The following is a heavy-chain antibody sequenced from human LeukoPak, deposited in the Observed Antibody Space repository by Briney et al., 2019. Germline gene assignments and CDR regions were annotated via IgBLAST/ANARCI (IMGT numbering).Heavy chain of an antibody. D-gene: IGHD3-3*01. CDR3: ARDRVVTDMGFDY. CDR2: ISYDGSNK. J-gene: IGHJ4*02. CDR1: GFTFSSYA. Sequence: GGSLRLSCAASGFTFSSYAMHWVRQAPGKGLEWVAVISYDGSNKYYADSVKGRFTISRDNSKNTLYLQMNSLRAEDTAVYYCARDRVVTDMGFDYWGQGTLVTVSS. V-gene: IGHV3-30-3*01.